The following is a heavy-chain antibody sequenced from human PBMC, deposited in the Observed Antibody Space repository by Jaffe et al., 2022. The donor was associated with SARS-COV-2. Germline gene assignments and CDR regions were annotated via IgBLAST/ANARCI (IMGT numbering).Heavy chain of an antibody. CDR3: ARVVRRGVGWFGELLSWFDP. Sequence: EVQLVESGGGLVKPGGSLRLSCAASGFTFSSYSMNWVRQAPGKGLEWVSSISSSSSYIYYADSVKGRFTISRDNAKNSLYLQMNSLRAEDTAVYYCARVVRRGVGWFGELLSWFDPWGQGTLVTVSS. D-gene: IGHD3-10*01. J-gene: IGHJ5*02. V-gene: IGHV3-21*01. CDR1: GFTFSSYS. CDR2: ISSSSSYI.